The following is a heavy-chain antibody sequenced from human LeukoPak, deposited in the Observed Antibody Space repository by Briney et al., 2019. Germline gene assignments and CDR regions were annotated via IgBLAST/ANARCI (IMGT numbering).Heavy chain of an antibody. V-gene: IGHV3-74*01. CDR2: INSDGTST. CDR3: ARVMVARSNWFDP. J-gene: IGHJ5*02. D-gene: IGHD5-12*01. Sequence: GGSLRLSCAASGFTLSSYWMYWVRQAPGKGLVCVSRINSDGTSTTYVDSVKGRFTISRDNAKNTLYLQMNSLRAEDTAVYYCARVMVARSNWFDPWGQGTLVTVSS. CDR1: GFTLSSYW.